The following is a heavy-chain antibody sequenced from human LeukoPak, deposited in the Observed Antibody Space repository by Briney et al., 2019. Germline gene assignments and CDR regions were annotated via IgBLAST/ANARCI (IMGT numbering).Heavy chain of an antibody. V-gene: IGHV3-30*04. CDR2: ISYDGSNK. D-gene: IGHD4/OR15-4a*01. J-gene: IGHJ6*03. CDR3: ARVGLLGCLTTGGYNYYYMDV. CDR1: GYTLSSYA. Sequence: GGSLRLSCAASGYTLSSYAMHWVRQAPGKGLEWVAVISYDGSNKYYADSVKGRFTISRDNSKNTLYLQMNSLRAEDTAVYYCARVGLLGCLTTGGYNYYYMDVWGKGTTVTVSS.